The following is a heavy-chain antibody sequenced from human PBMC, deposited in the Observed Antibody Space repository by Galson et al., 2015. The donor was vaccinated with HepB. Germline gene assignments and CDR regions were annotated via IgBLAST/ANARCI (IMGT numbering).Heavy chain of an antibody. CDR3: ARVEDSSSWYFEVRGMDV. CDR2: ISSSSSYI. V-gene: IGHV3-21*01. J-gene: IGHJ6*02. Sequence: SLRLSCAASGFTFSSYSMNWVRQAPGKGLEWVSSISSSSSYIYYADSVKGRFTISRDNAKNSLYLQMNSLRAEDTAVYYCARVEDSSSWYFEVRGMDVWGQGTTVTVSS. D-gene: IGHD6-13*01. CDR1: GFTFSSYS.